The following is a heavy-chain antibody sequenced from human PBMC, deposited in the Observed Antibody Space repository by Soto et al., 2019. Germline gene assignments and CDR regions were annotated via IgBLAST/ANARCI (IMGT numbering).Heavy chain of an antibody. CDR1: GFTFTSSA. Sequence: SVKVSCKASGFTFTSSAMQWVRQARGQRLEWIGWIVVGSGNTNYAQKFQGRVTITRDMSTSTAYMELSSLRSEDTAVYYCAAAPGIAAAGTRSAFDIWGQGTMVTV. J-gene: IGHJ3*02. CDR3: AAAPGIAAAGTRSAFDI. V-gene: IGHV1-58*02. D-gene: IGHD6-13*01. CDR2: IVVGSGNT.